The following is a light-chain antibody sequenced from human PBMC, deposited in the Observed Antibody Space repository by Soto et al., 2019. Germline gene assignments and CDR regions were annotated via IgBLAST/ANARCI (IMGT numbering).Light chain of an antibody. Sequence: EIVLTQSPGTLSLSPGDRATLSCRASQSVRNNYLAWYQQKPGQAPRLLTCGASGRATGIPDRFSGSGSGTDFTLTISRLEPEDFAVYFCQQSGSSRTFGGGTRLEIK. CDR3: QQSGSSRT. CDR2: GAS. CDR1: QSVRNNY. J-gene: IGKJ4*01. V-gene: IGKV3-20*01.